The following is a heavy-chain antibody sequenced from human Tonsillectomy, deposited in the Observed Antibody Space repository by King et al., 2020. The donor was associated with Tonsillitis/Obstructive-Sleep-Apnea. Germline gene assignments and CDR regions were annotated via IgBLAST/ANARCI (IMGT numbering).Heavy chain of an antibody. CDR2: IYPGDTDT. D-gene: IGHD5-18*01. Sequence: QLVQSGAEVKKPGESLKISCQGSGYSFTSYWIGWVRQMPGIGLEWMGIIYPGDTDTRYSPSFQGQVTISADKSISTAYLQWSSLKASDTAIYYCARRGYSHCYHWFDTWGGGTRVRVSS. CDR3: ARRGYSHCYHWFDT. V-gene: IGHV5-51*01. J-gene: IGHJ5*02. CDR1: GYSFTSYW.